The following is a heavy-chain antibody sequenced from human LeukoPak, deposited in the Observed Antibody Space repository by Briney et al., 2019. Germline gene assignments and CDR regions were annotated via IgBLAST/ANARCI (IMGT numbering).Heavy chain of an antibody. J-gene: IGHJ4*02. CDR1: GESLNQYF. V-gene: IGHV4-34*01. D-gene: IGHD2-15*01. Sequence: SETLSLTCAVSGESLNQYFWTWIRQTPEKGLEWIGEANHGGTTIYNASFKSRVTISVDTSKMQFSLKLSSVTAADTAVYYCASTNCSGGSCYVRYWGQGTLVTVSS. CDR2: ANHGGTT. CDR3: ASTNCSGGSCYVRY.